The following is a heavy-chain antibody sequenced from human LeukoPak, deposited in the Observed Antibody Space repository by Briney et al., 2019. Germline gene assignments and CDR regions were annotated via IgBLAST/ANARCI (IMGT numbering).Heavy chain of an antibody. CDR1: GYSFTNYW. CDR3: ARSSVNWFDP. Sequence: GESLKISCKGSGYSFTNYWIGWVRQMPGKGLEWMGIIFPGDSHTRYSPSFQGQVTMSADKSISTAYLQWSSLRASDTAMYYRARSSVNWFDPWGQGTLVTVSS. J-gene: IGHJ5*02. CDR2: IFPGDSHT. D-gene: IGHD3-3*01. V-gene: IGHV5-51*01.